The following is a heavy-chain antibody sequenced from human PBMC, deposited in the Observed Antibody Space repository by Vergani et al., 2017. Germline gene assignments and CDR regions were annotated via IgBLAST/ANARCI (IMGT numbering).Heavy chain of an antibody. CDR1: GDSITNGGFS. J-gene: IGHJ6*03. V-gene: IGHV4-30-2*01. D-gene: IGHD3-16*02. CDR3: ARASLRALVGYYYYMDV. CDR2: IFPSENY. Sequence: QLQLQASGSGLVKPSQTLSLTCAVSGDSITNGGFSWNWIRQPPGKGPEWIGYIFPSENYDYNPSRKNRVSISLDKSKNQFSLWVNSVTAADTAVYFCARASLRALVGYYYYMDVWGKGKTVIVSS.